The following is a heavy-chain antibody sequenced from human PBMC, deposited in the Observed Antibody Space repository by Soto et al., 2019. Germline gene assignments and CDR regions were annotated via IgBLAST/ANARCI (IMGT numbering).Heavy chain of an antibody. CDR2: MFYSGTT. D-gene: IGHD2-15*01. CDR1: GASMNGNY. Sequence: QVQLQESGPGLVKPSETLSLTCTVAGASMNGNYWTWVRQPPGKGLEWIGNMFYSGTTNYNPSLKRRVTMSLDTSVNQFSLRLSSVTAADTAVYYCARPNMWYGKIQEWGRGTLVTVSS. CDR3: ARPNMWYGKIQE. J-gene: IGHJ1*01. V-gene: IGHV4-59*01.